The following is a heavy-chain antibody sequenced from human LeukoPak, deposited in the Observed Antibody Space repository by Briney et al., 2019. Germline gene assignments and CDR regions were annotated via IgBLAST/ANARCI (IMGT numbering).Heavy chain of an antibody. CDR3: ARDGGGGSGWTGRRGTDAFDI. J-gene: IGHJ3*02. CDR2: IYYSGST. D-gene: IGHD6-19*01. V-gene: IGHV4-59*01. CDR1: GFTFSRYA. Sequence: GSLRLSCAASGFTFSRYAMSWIRQPPGKGLEWIGYIYYSGSTNYNPSLKSRVTISVDTSKNQFSLKLSSVTAADTAVYYCARDGGGGSGWTGRRGTDAFDIWGQGTMVTVSS.